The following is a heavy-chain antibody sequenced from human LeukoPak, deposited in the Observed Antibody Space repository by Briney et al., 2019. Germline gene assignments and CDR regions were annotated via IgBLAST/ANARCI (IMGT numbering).Heavy chain of an antibody. V-gene: IGHV1-24*01. CDR3: ATDVLIAAAGTRLSGTEY. J-gene: IGHJ4*02. CDR1: GYTLTELS. Sequence: EASVTVSCKVSGYTLTELSMHWVRQAPGKGLEWMGGFDPEDGETIYAQKFQGRVTMTEDTSTDTAYMELSSLRSEDTAVYYCATDVLIAAAGTRLSGTEYWGQGTLVTVSS. D-gene: IGHD6-13*01. CDR2: FDPEDGET.